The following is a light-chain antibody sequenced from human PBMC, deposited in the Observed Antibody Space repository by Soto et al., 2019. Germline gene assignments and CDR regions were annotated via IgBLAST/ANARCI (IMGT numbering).Light chain of an antibody. CDR2: GAS. CDR1: QSVSSN. Sequence: EIVMTQSPATLSVSPGERATLSCRASQSVSSNLAWYQQKPGQAPRLLIYGASTRATGIPARFSGSGSGTECTLTLSSLQSEDFAVYYCQQYNNWPPLTFGQGTKLEIK. V-gene: IGKV3-15*01. CDR3: QQYNNWPPLT. J-gene: IGKJ2*01.